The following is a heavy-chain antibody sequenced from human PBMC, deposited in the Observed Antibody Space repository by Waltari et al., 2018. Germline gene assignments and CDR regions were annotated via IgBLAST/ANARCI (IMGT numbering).Heavy chain of an antibody. Sequence: QLQLQESGPGLVKPSETLSLTCTGPGVPISRPPYSGGWIRQPPGKGLEWVGTISYSGSTSYNPSLRSRVTISVDTSKNQFSLNLTSVTAADTAVYYCARAWLWPYNAFDIWGQGTMVTVSS. CDR1: GVPISRPPYS. D-gene: IGHD5-18*01. V-gene: IGHV4-39*01. J-gene: IGHJ3*02. CDR3: ARAWLWPYNAFDI. CDR2: ISYSGST.